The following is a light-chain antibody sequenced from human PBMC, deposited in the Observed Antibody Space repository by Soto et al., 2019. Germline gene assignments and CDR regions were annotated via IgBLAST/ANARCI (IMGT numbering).Light chain of an antibody. J-gene: IGKJ3*01. CDR2: DAA. Sequence: DIQMTQSPSSLSASVGDRVTITCQASQDISNYLNWYQQKPGKAPKLLIYDAANLATGVPSRFSGSVSRIDFTCTSSSLQPEYISTYYCQQYDNRPITFVPGIKLDIK. V-gene: IGKV1-33*01. CDR3: QQYDNRPIT. CDR1: QDISNY.